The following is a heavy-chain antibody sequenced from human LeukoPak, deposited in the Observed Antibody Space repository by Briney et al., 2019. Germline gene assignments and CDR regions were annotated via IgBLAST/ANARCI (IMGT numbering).Heavy chain of an antibody. CDR1: GFTFSSYE. Sequence: GGSLRLSCAASGFTFSSYEMNWVRQAPGKGLEWVSYISSSGSTIYYADSVKGRFTISRDNSKSTLYLQMNSLRAEDTAVYYCAKVPTGQVGVWGQGTMVTVSS. D-gene: IGHD1-14*01. CDR2: ISSSGSTI. J-gene: IGHJ3*01. CDR3: AKVPTGQVGV. V-gene: IGHV3-48*03.